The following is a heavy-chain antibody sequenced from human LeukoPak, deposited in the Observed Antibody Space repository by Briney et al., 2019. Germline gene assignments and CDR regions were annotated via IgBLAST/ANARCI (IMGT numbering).Heavy chain of an antibody. CDR3: ATDRVAVAGTGRPLDY. Sequence: ASVKVSCKVSGYTLTELSMHWVRQAPGKGLEWMGGFDLEDGETIYAQKFQGRVTMTEDTSTDTAYMELSSLRSEDTAVYYCATDRVAVAGTGRPLDYWGQGTLVTVSS. D-gene: IGHD6-19*01. CDR1: GYTLTELS. V-gene: IGHV1-24*01. J-gene: IGHJ4*02. CDR2: FDLEDGET.